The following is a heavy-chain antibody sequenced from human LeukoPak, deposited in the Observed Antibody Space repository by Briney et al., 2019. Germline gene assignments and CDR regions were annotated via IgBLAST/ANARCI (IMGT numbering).Heavy chain of an antibody. CDR2: INTDGSST. CDR1: GFTFSSYW. J-gene: IGHJ5*02. V-gene: IGHV3-74*01. CDR3: ARDSDYEIVDP. Sequence: GGSLRLSCAASGFTFSSYWMHWVRQAPGKGLVWVSHINTDGSSTSYADSVKGRFTISRDNAKNTPYLQMNSLRAEDTAVYYCARDSDYEIVDPWGQGTLVTVSS. D-gene: IGHD5-12*01.